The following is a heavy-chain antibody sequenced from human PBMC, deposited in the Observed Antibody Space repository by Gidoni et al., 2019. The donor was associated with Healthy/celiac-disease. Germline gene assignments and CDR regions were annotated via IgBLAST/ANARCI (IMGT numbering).Heavy chain of an antibody. V-gene: IGHV4-59*01. CDR3: ARGVGLHGPHFDY. Sequence: QVQLQESSPGLAKPSEPLSLHCTVSGGPISSYYWSWIRQPPGKGLEWIGYIYYSGSTNYNPSLKSRVTISVDTSKNQFSLKLSSVTAADTAVYYCARGVGLHGPHFDYWGQGTLVTVSS. J-gene: IGHJ4*02. D-gene: IGHD4-4*01. CDR1: GGPISSYY. CDR2: IYYSGST.